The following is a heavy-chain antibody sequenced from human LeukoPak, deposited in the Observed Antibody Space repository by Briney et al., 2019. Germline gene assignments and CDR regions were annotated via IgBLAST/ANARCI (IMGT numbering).Heavy chain of an antibody. Sequence: SETLSLTCAVSGGSISSGGYSWSWIRQPPGKGLEWIGYIYHSGSIYYNPSLKSRVTISVDRSKNQFSLKLSSVTAADTAVYYCARGLRGYSYGTPFDYWGQGTLVTVSS. J-gene: IGHJ4*02. CDR3: ARGLRGYSYGTPFDY. CDR1: GGSISSGGYS. V-gene: IGHV4-30-2*01. D-gene: IGHD5-18*01. CDR2: IYHSGSI.